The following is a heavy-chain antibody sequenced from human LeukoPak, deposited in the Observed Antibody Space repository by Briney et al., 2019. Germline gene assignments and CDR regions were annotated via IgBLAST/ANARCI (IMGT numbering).Heavy chain of an antibody. V-gene: IGHV3-48*04. J-gene: IGHJ4*02. Sequence: GGSLRLSCAASGFTLSNYNMNWVRQAPGKGLEWVSYITSSSRTIYYADSVKGRFTVSRDNAKNSLYLQMNSLRTEDTAVYYCVTDPGTQGSIDYWGQGTLVTVSS. D-gene: IGHD3-10*01. CDR3: VTDPGTQGSIDY. CDR1: GFTLSNYN. CDR2: ITSSSRTI.